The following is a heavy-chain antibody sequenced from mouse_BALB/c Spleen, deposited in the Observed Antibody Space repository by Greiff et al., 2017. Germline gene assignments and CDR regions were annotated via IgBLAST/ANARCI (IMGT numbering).Heavy chain of an antibody. J-gene: IGHJ3*01. V-gene: IGHV1-7*01. CDR1: GYTFTSYW. CDR2: INPSTGYT. CDR3: ARESTMITMFAY. D-gene: IGHD2-4*01. Sequence: VQLQQSGAELAKPGASVKMSCKASGYTFTSYWMHWVKQRPGQGLEWIGYINPSTGYTEYNQKFKDKATLTADKSSSTAYMQLSSLTSEDSAVYYCARESTMITMFAYWGQGTLVTVSA.